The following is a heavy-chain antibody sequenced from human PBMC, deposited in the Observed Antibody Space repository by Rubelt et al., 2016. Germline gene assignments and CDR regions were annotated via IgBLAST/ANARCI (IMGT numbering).Heavy chain of an antibody. CDR1: SYG. V-gene: IGHV3-33*06. Sequence: SYGMHWVRQAPGKGLEWVAVIWYDGSNKYYADSVKGRFTISRDNSKNTLYLQMNSLRAEDTAVYYCAKDRTAARPKGFDYWGQGTLVTVSS. D-gene: IGHD6-6*01. CDR3: AKDRTAARPKGFDY. CDR2: IWYDGSNK. J-gene: IGHJ4*02.